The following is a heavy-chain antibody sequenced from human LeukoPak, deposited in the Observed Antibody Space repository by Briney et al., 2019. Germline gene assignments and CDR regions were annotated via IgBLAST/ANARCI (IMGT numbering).Heavy chain of an antibody. J-gene: IGHJ6*02. V-gene: IGHV4-30-4*01. Sequence: SETLSLTCTVSGGSISSGDYYWSWIRQPPGKGPEWIGYIDYSGSTYYNPSLKSRVTISVDTSKNQFSLKLSSVTAADTAVYYCARGGRIAAAGTSRYYYYGMDVWGQGTTVTVSS. CDR3: ARGGRIAAAGTSRYYYYGMDV. CDR2: IDYSGST. CDR1: GGSISSGDYY. D-gene: IGHD6-13*01.